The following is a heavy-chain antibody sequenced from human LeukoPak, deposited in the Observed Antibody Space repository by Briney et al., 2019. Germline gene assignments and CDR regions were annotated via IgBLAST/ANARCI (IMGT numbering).Heavy chain of an antibody. D-gene: IGHD3-22*01. CDR2: IYYSGST. CDR3: ASVGNYYDRSGFPAY. V-gene: IGHV4-59*01. CDR1: GGSISSYY. J-gene: IGHJ4*02. Sequence: PSETLSLTCTVSGGSISSYYWRWIRQPPGKGLEWIGYIYYSGSTNYNPSLKSRVTISVDTSKNQFSLKLSSVTASDTAVYYCASVGNYYDRSGFPAYWGLGTLVTVSS.